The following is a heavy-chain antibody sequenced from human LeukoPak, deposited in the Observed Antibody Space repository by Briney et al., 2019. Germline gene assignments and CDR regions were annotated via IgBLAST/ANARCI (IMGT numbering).Heavy chain of an antibody. D-gene: IGHD5-12*01. CDR1: GDSISTYY. J-gene: IGHJ6*03. CDR2: IYYRVTS. V-gene: IGHV4-59*01. CDR3: ARVLRRSVGLVATIYRLSYYYYMDV. Sequence: SETLSLTCTVSGDSISTYYWSWIRQPPGKGLEWIGYIYYRVTSDYNPSLKSRVTMSVDMSTRQISLKLSSVTAADTAVYYCARVLRRSVGLVATIYRLSYYYYMDVWGKGTTVTVSS.